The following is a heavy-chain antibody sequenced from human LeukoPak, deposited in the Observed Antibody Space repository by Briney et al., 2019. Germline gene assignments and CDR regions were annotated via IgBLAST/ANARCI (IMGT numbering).Heavy chain of an antibody. CDR1: GFTFSSYG. Sequence: GGSLRLSCAASGFTFSSYGIHWVRQAPGKGLEWVAVVSDDGSNKYYGDSVKGRFTISRENSKNMVWLQINSPTAEDTATYYCAKDGNWARFEDWGQGTLVTVSS. J-gene: IGHJ4*02. CDR3: AKDGNWARFED. V-gene: IGHV3-30*18. D-gene: IGHD7-27*01. CDR2: VSDDGSNK.